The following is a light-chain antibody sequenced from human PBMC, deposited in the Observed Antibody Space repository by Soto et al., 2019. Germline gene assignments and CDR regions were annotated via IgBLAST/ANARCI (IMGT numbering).Light chain of an antibody. Sequence: QSVLTQPASVSGSPGQSITISCTGTGSDIGDYNYVSWYLQHPGKAPKLIIYEVDNRPSGVSNRFSGSKSGNTASLTISRLQAEDEADYYCSSYTSSSSLVVFGGGTQLTVL. V-gene: IGLV2-14*01. CDR1: GSDIGDYNY. CDR2: EVD. CDR3: SSYTSSSSLVV. J-gene: IGLJ7*01.